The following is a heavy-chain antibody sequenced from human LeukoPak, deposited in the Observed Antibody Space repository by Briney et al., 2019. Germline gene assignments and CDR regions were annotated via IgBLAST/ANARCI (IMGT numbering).Heavy chain of an antibody. D-gene: IGHD3-9*01. J-gene: IGHJ6*03. CDR1: GYTFTSYG. Sequence: ASVKVSCKASGYTFTSYGISWVRQAPGQGLEWMGWISTYNGNTNYAQKLQGRVTMTTDTSTSTAYMELRSLRSDDTAVYYCAKTMILTGLYYYYMDVWGKGTTVTVSS. CDR3: AKTMILTGLYYYYMDV. CDR2: ISTYNGNT. V-gene: IGHV1-18*01.